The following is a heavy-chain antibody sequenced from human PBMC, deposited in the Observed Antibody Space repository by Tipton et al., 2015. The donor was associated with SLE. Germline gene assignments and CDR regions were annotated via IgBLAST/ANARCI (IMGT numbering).Heavy chain of an antibody. CDR2: ISSSSSYI. J-gene: IGHJ4*02. V-gene: IGHV3-21*03. CDR1: GFTFSSCS. CDR3: ARVGAGLPRD. D-gene: IGHD1-26*01. Sequence: SLRLSCAASGFTFSSCSMNWVRQAPGKGLEWVSSISSSSSYIYYADSVKGRFTISRDNAKNSLYLQMNSLRAEDTAVYYCARVGAGLPRDWGQGTLVTVSS.